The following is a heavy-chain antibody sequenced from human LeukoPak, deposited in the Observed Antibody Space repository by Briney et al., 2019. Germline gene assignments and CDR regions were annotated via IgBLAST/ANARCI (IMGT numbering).Heavy chain of an antibody. Sequence: GGSLRLSCAASGFTFSSYSMNWVRQAPGKGLEWVSYISSTSNTMYYADSVKGRFTISRDNAKTSLYLQMNSLTPEDTAVCYCARISVIRGLSSFDSWGQGTLVTVSS. CDR3: ARISVIRGLSSFDS. CDR2: ISSTSNTM. D-gene: IGHD3-10*01. V-gene: IGHV3-48*04. CDR1: GFTFSSYS. J-gene: IGHJ4*02.